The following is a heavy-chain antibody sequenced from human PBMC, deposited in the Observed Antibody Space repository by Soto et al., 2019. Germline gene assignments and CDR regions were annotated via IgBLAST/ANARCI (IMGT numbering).Heavy chain of an antibody. D-gene: IGHD4-4*01. CDR3: ARHPSNFWFDP. Sequence: SVTLSLPCTVSGGSISSSSYFWGWIRQPPGKGLEWIGSIYYSGSTYYNPSLKSRVTVSVDTSKNQFSLKLSSVTAADTAVYYCARHPSNFWFDPWGQGTLVTVSS. CDR2: IYYSGST. V-gene: IGHV4-39*01. CDR1: GGSISSSSYF. J-gene: IGHJ5*02.